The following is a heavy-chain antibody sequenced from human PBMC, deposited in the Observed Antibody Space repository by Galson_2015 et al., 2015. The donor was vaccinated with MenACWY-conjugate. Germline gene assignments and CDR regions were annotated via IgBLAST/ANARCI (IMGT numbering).Heavy chain of an antibody. CDR1: GYTFTRFG. V-gene: IGHV1-3*04. D-gene: IGHD2-21*01. CDR2: INTGSGHT. CDR3: ARDRVVVVAENYFDN. Sequence: SVKVSCKASGYTFTRFGMHWVRQAPGQRLEWMGWINTGSGHTKYSQKFQGRLTITRDTSTHTGYMELTSLRSEDTAVYYCARDRVVVVAENYFDNWGQGTPVTVSS. J-gene: IGHJ4*02.